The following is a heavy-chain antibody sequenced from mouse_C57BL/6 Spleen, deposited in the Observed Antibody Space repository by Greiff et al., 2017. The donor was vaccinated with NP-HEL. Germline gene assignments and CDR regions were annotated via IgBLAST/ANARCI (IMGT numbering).Heavy chain of an antibody. CDR2: IHPNSGST. J-gene: IGHJ2*01. V-gene: IGHV1-64*01. D-gene: IGHD1-1*01. CDR1: GYTFTSYW. Sequence: QVQLQQPGAELVKPGASVKLSCKASGYTFTSYWMHWVKQRPGQGLEWIGMIHPNSGSTNYNEKFKSKATLTVDKSSSTAYMQRSSLTSEDSAVYYCARRPTPFITTVVAVDYWGQGTTLTVSS. CDR3: ARRPTPFITTVVAVDY.